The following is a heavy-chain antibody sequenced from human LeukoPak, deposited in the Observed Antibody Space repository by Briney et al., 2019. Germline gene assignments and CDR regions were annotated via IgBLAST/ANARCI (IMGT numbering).Heavy chain of an antibody. V-gene: IGHV3-13*01. CDR2: IRSGGDT. CDR3: ARAAAGTDESDS. J-gene: IGHJ4*02. Sequence: IRSGGDTYYAGSVKGRFTISRESAKNSFYLQMNSLSAGDTAVYFCARAAAGTDESDSWGQGTMVTVSS. D-gene: IGHD6-13*01.